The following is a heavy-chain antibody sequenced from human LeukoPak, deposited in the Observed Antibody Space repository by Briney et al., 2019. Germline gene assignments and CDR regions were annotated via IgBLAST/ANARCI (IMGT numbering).Heavy chain of an antibody. Sequence: GGSLRLSCAASGFTFSSYAMHWVRQAPGKGLEYVSAISSNGGSTYYANSVKGRFTISRDNSKNTLYLQMGSLRAEDMAAYYCARRGADSSGYYYHNWFDPWGQGTLVTVSS. CDR2: ISSNGGST. V-gene: IGHV3-64*01. J-gene: IGHJ5*02. D-gene: IGHD3-22*01. CDR3: ARRGADSSGYYYHNWFDP. CDR1: GFTFSSYA.